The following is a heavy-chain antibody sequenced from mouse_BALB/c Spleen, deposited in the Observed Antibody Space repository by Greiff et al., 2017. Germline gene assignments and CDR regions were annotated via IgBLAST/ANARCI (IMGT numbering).Heavy chain of an antibody. J-gene: IGHJ2*01. CDR3: ARTGNYVDYFDY. Sequence: DVHLVESGGGLVKPGGSLKLSCAASGFTFSSYAMSWVRQTPEKRLEWVASISSGGSTYYPDSVKGRFTISRDNASNILYLQMSSLRSEDTAMYYCARTGNYVDYFDYWGQGTTLTVSS. V-gene: IGHV5-6-5*01. CDR2: ISSGGST. CDR1: GFTFSSYA. D-gene: IGHD1-1*01.